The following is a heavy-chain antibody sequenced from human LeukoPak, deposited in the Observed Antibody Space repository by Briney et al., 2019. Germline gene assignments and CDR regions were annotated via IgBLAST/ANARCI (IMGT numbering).Heavy chain of an antibody. CDR1: GYSFTTYW. CDR3: ARRAGYSPYNAFDI. J-gene: IGHJ3*02. Sequence: GESLKISCKGSGYSFTTYWIDWVRPMPGKGLEWIGIIYPGDSDTRYSPSFQCQVTISAGKSISTAYLQWSSLKASDTAMYYCARRAGYSPYNAFDIWGQGTMVTVSS. D-gene: IGHD5-18*01. V-gene: IGHV5-51*01. CDR2: IYPGDSDT.